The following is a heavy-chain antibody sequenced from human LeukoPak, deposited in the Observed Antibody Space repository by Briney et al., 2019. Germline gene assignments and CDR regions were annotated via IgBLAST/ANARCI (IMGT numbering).Heavy chain of an antibody. Sequence: GGSLRLSCAASGFTFSDYYMSWIRQAPGKGLEWVSYISSSGSTIYYADSVKGRFTISRDNAKNSVYLEMNSLRADDTAVYYCARSARLMKGVVEVTALDDWGQGTLVTVSS. CDR1: GFTFSDYY. CDR3: ARSARLMKGVVEVTALDD. D-gene: IGHD3-3*01. J-gene: IGHJ4*02. CDR2: ISSSGSTI. V-gene: IGHV3-11*04.